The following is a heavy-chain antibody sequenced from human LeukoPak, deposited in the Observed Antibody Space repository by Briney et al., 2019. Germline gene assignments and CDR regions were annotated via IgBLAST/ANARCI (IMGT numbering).Heavy chain of an antibody. J-gene: IGHJ5*02. Sequence: SETLSLTCNVSGGSISNDGYYWSWIRQHPGKGLEWLGYIYYSGSTYYNPSLKSRVTLSVDTSKSQFSLRLSSVTAADTAVYYCARDLTGDQFFDPWGEGTLVTVSS. CDR3: ARDLTGDQFFDP. CDR2: IYYSGST. V-gene: IGHV4-31*03. D-gene: IGHD7-27*01. CDR1: GGSISNDGYY.